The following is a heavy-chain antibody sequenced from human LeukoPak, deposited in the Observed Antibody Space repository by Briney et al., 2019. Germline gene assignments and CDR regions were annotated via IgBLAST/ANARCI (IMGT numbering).Heavy chain of an antibody. CDR1: GGSISNYY. V-gene: IGHV4-4*07. CDR2: MYTSGST. Sequence: PETLSLTCTVSGGSISNYYWSWIRQPAGKGLEWIGRMYTSGSTNYNPSLKSRVTMSVDTSKNQFSLNLSSVTAADTAVYYCARGVDFWSGYQNWFDPWGQGTLVSVSS. CDR3: ARGVDFWSGYQNWFDP. D-gene: IGHD3-3*01. J-gene: IGHJ5*02.